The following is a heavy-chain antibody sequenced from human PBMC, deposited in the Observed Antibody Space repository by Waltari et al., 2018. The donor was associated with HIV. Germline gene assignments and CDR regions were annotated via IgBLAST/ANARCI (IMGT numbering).Heavy chain of an antibody. V-gene: IGHV1-8*02. J-gene: IGHJ6*02. D-gene: IGHD3-22*01. Sequence: QVHLVQSGPEVKRPGASVKISCKAYGYTFVNFDVNWVRQAAGQGPEWLGWRNPNSGNKGAPYIFEDRGTMTRDVSTDTAYMEMSGLTPEDTAIYYCARNSSGKGNRYFYYGLDVWGQGTPVTV. CDR2: RNPNSGNK. CDR3: ARNSSGKGNRYFYYGLDV. CDR1: GYTFVNFD.